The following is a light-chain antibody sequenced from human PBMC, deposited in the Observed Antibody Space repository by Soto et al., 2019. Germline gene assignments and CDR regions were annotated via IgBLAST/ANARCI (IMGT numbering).Light chain of an antibody. CDR3: QQYDNLPYI. V-gene: IGKV1-33*01. CDR2: DAS. CDR1: QDISNF. J-gene: IGKJ2*01. Sequence: DIQMTQSPSSLSASVGDRVTITCQASQDISNFLNWYQQKPGKAPKLLIYDASNLKTGVPSRFSGRGSGTDFNLTISGLQPEDFATYYCQQYDNLPYIFGQGTRLQI.